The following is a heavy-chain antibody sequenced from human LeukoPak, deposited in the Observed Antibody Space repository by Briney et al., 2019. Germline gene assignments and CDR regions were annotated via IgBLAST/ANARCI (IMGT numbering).Heavy chain of an antibody. Sequence: SETLSLTCTVSGDSISSGDYYWSWIRQPAGKGLEWIGRISSSGSTNYNPSLKSRVTISVDTSKNQFSLKLSSVTAADTAVYYCARVHGSGSYYTWGQGTLVTVSS. CDR3: ARVHGSGSYYT. CDR2: ISSSGST. J-gene: IGHJ5*02. D-gene: IGHD3-10*01. V-gene: IGHV4-61*02. CDR1: GDSISSGDYY.